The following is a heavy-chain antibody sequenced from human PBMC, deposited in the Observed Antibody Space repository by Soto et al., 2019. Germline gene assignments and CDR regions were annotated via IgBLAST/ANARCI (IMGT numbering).Heavy chain of an antibody. CDR3: ARDPTGTYYYYGMDV. CDR1: GFTFSSYG. V-gene: IGHV3-33*01. CDR2: IWYDGSNK. D-gene: IGHD2-8*02. Sequence: QVQLVESGGSVVQPGRSLRLSCAASGFTFSSYGMHWVRQAPGKGLEWVAVIWYDGSNKYYADSVKGRFTISRDNSKNTLYLQMNSLRAEDTAVYYCARDPTGTYYYYGMDVWGQGTTVTVSS. J-gene: IGHJ6*02.